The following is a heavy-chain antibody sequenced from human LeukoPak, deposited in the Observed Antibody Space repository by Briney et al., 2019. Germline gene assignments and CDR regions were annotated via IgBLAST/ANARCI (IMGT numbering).Heavy chain of an antibody. CDR2: IYYSGNT. J-gene: IGHJ3*02. CDR3: ARVRGYSYGSDAFDI. Sequence: SETLSLTCTVSGGSISSSSYYWAWIRQPPGKGLEWIGSIYYSGNTYYKSSLKSRVTIAVDTSKNQFSLKLNSVTAADTAVYYCARVRGYSYGSDAFDIWGQGTMVTVSS. V-gene: IGHV4-39*07. CDR1: GGSISSSSYY. D-gene: IGHD5-18*01.